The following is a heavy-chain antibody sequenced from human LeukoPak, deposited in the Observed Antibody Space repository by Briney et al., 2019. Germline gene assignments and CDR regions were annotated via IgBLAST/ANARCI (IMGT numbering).Heavy chain of an antibody. J-gene: IGHJ4*02. D-gene: IGHD5-24*01. CDR3: ARQEYGYSQHFDY. CDR1: GGSISSGDHY. V-gene: IGHV4-30-4*08. Sequence: PSQTLSLTCTVSGGSISSGDHYWRWIRQPPGKGLEWIGYIYYSGSTYYNPSLKSRVTISVDTSKNQFSLKLSSVTAADTAVYYCARQEYGYSQHFDYWGQGTLVSVSS. CDR2: IYYSGST.